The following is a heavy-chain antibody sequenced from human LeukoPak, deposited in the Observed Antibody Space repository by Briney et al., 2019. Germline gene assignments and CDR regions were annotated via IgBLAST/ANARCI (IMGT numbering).Heavy chain of an antibody. D-gene: IGHD3-16*01. CDR2: INNDGSYA. CDR1: GFTFSSYW. V-gene: IGHV3-74*01. J-gene: IGHJ4*02. CDR3: ARINYEGDS. Sequence: GGSLRLSCVASGFTFSSYWLPWVRHAPGKGLVWVSHINNDGSYATYAESVKGRFTISRDNAKNTLFLQMNSLRAEDTAVYYCARINYEGDSWGQGTLVTVSS.